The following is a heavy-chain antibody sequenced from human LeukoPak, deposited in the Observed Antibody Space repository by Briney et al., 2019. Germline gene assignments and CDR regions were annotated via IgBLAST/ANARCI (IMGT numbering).Heavy chain of an antibody. CDR2: INHSGGT. CDR1: GGSFSGYY. J-gene: IGHJ4*02. Sequence: SETLSLTCAVYGGSFSGYYWSWIRQPPGKGLEWIGEINHSGGTNYNPSLKSRVTISVDTSKNQFSLKLSSVTAADTAVYYCAREYYGDYVFDYWGQGTLVTVSS. D-gene: IGHD4-17*01. CDR3: AREYYGDYVFDY. V-gene: IGHV4-34*01.